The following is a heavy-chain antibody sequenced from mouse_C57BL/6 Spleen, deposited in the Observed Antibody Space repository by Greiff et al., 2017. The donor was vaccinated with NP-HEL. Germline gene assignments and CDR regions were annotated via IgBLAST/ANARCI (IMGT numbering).Heavy chain of an antibody. CDR3: ARRASYGYFVY. CDR1: GYTFTSYW. CDR2: IDPSDSYT. V-gene: IGHV1-69*01. D-gene: IGHD6-1*01. J-gene: IGHJ2*01. Sequence: QVQLQQPGAELVMPGASVKLSCKASGYTFTSYWMHWVKQRPGQGLEWIGEIDPSDSYTNYNQKFKGKSTLTVDKSSSTAYMQLSSLTSEDSAVYYCARRASYGYFVYWGQGTTLT.